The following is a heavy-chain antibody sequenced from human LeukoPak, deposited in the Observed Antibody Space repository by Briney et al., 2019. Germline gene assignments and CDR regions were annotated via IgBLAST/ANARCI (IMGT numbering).Heavy chain of an antibody. V-gene: IGHV3-33*01. J-gene: IGHJ4*02. CDR1: GFTFSDYG. D-gene: IGHD6-6*01. Sequence: GGSLRLSCAASGFTFSDYGIHWVRQAPGQGLEWVALIWYDGSKKYYADSVKGRFTISRDNTKNTLYLQLNSLRADDTAVYYCARAHSSSSAFDLWGQGTLVTVSS. CDR2: IWYDGSKK. CDR3: ARAHSSSSAFDL.